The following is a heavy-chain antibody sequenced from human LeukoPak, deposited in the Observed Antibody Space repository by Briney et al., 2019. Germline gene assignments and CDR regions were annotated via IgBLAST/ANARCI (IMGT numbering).Heavy chain of an antibody. Sequence: PGGSLRLSCTASGFSFSNNWMDWARQTPGKGLEWVAKIKPDGSEKSYVDSVRGRFTISRDNAKNSLYLEMSSLRAEDTALYYCATFSSVSYPKEPFNIRGQGTMVTVSS. V-gene: IGHV3-7*01. J-gene: IGHJ3*02. CDR2: IKPDGSEK. CDR3: ATFSSVSYPKEPFNI. D-gene: IGHD5/OR15-5a*01. CDR1: GFSFSNNW.